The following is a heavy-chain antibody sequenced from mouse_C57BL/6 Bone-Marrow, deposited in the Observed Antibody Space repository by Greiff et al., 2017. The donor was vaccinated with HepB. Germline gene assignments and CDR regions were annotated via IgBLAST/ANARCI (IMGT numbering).Heavy chain of an antibody. Sequence: EVKLEESGGGLVKPGGSLKLSCAASGFTFSSYTMSWVRQTPEKRLEWVATISGGGGNTYYPDSVKGRFTISRDNAKNTLYLQMSSLRSEDTALYYCARRGYYGSSGKMDYWGQGTSVTVSS. CDR2: ISGGGGNT. D-gene: IGHD1-1*01. CDR3: ARRGYYGSSGKMDY. J-gene: IGHJ4*01. V-gene: IGHV5-9*01. CDR1: GFTFSSYT.